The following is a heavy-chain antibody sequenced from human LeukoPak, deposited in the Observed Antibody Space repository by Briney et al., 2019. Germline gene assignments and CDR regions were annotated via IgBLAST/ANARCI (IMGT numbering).Heavy chain of an antibody. V-gene: IGHV3-48*02. CDR3: ASSGSYRFDY. CDR2: ITSISTTM. CDR1: GFTFSIYS. Sequence: GGSLRLSCAASGFTFSIYSMNSVRQAPGKRLEWVSHITSISTTMFYTNSVEGRFTISRDNAKNSLYLQMNSLRDEDTAVYYCASSGSYRFDYWGQGTLVTVSS. D-gene: IGHD1-26*01. J-gene: IGHJ4*02.